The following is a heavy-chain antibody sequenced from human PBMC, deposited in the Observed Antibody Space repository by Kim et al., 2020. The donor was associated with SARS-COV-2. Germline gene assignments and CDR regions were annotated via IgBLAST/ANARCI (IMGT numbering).Heavy chain of an antibody. CDR1: GGSISSGGYS. Sequence: SETLSLTCAVSGGSISSGGYSWSWIRQPPGKGLEWIGYIYHSGSTYYNPSLKSRVTISVDRSKNQFSLKLSSVTAADTAVYYCASTENSNYLFDYWGQGTLVTVSS. CDR2: IYHSGST. CDR3: ASTENSNYLFDY. V-gene: IGHV4-30-2*01. D-gene: IGHD4-4*01. J-gene: IGHJ4*02.